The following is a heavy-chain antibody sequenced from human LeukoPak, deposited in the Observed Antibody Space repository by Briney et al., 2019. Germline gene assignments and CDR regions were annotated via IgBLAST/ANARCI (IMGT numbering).Heavy chain of an antibody. Sequence: PSETLSLTCTVSGGSISSYHWSWIRQPAGKGLEWIGRIYTSGSTNYNPSLKSRVTMSVDTSKNQFSLKLSSVTAADTAVYYCAKESVFGVVEDYWGQGTLVTVSS. V-gene: IGHV4-4*07. D-gene: IGHD3-3*01. J-gene: IGHJ4*02. CDR3: AKESVFGVVEDY. CDR1: GGSISSYH. CDR2: IYTSGST.